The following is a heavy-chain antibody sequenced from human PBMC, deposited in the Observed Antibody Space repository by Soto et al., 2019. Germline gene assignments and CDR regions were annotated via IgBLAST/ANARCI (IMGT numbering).Heavy chain of an antibody. D-gene: IGHD1-26*01. CDR1: GFTFSSYA. CDR3: AKGDSGSYYGFLRWYGMDV. J-gene: IGHJ6*02. Sequence: LRLSCAASGFTFSSYAMSWVRQAPGKGLEWVSAISGSGGSTYYADSVKGRFTISRDNSKNTLYLQMNSLRAEDTAVYYCAKGDSGSYYGFLRWYGMDVWGQGTTVTVSS. CDR2: ISGSGGST. V-gene: IGHV3-23*01.